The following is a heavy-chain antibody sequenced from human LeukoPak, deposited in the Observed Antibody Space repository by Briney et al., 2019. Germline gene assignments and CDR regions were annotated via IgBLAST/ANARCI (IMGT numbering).Heavy chain of an antibody. V-gene: IGHV4-59*01. CDR2: IYYIGST. J-gene: IGHJ4*02. Sequence: SETLSLTCTVAAGSISSYYWSWIRQPPGKGLEWIGYIYYIGSTNYNPSLKSRVTISVDTSKNQFSRRLSSVTAADSAVYFCAREGREPAAGMDYWGQGTLVTVSS. CDR3: AREGREPAAGMDY. D-gene: IGHD6-13*01. CDR1: AGSISSYY.